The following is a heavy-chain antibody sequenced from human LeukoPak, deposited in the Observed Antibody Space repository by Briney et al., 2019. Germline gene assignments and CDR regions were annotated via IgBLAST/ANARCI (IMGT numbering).Heavy chain of an antibody. D-gene: IGHD2-21*01. V-gene: IGHV1-46*01. CDR1: GYTFASYY. J-gene: IGHJ6*02. CDR3: ARPIAHTYYYYGMDV. Sequence: GASVKDSRKSSGYTFASYYMHWVRQPPAQGLEWMGIINPSGGSTSYAQKFQGRVTMTRDTSTSTVYMELSSLRSEDTAVYYCARPIAHTYYYYGMDVWGQGTTVTVSS. CDR2: INPSGGST.